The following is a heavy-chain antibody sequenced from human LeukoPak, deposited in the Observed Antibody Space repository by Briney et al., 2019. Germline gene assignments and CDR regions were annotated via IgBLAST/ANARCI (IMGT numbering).Heavy chain of an antibody. CDR1: GVSISSNTYY. Sequence: PSETLSLTCTVSGVSISSNTYYWSWIRQTPGKGLEWIGNIYYNGKTYYNPSLKSRVTISVDTSKNQFSLRLSSVTAADTAVYYCARERTVTTSVFDYWGQGTLVTVSS. V-gene: IGHV4-39*02. CDR2: IYYNGKT. CDR3: ARERTVTTSVFDY. D-gene: IGHD4-17*01. J-gene: IGHJ4*02.